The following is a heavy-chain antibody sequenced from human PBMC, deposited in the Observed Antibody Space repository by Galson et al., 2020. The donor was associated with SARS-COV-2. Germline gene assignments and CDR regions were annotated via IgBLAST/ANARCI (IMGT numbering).Heavy chain of an antibody. V-gene: IGHV3-30*18. CDR2: ISYDGSNK. CDR1: GFTFSNYA. CDR3: AKASISCSSTACYADN. D-gene: IGHD2-2*01. J-gene: IGHJ4*02. Sequence: GGSLRLSCAASGFTFSNYAMHWVRQAPGKGLEWVAFISYDGSNKYYADSVNGRFAISRDNSKTTLYLQMNSLRAEDTAVYYCAKASISCSSTACYADNWGQGTLVTVSS.